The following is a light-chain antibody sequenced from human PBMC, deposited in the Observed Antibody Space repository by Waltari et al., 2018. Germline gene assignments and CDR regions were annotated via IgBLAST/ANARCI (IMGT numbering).Light chain of an antibody. CDR1: SSDVGGYNY. CDR3: CSYAGSYTLV. CDR2: GVS. Sequence: QSALTQPRSVSGSPGQSVTISCTGTSSDVGGYNYVPWYHQHPGKAPKLMIYGVSKRPSGGPVRLSGSKTGNTASLTISGLQAEDEADYYCCSYAGSYTLVFGGGTKLTVL. V-gene: IGLV2-11*01. J-gene: IGLJ2*01.